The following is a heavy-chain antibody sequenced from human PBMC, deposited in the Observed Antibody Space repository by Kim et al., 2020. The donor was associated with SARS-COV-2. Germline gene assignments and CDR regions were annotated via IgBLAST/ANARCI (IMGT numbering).Heavy chain of an antibody. CDR3: VKSGYYDILTVGQYFDY. V-gene: IGHV3-64D*09. D-gene: IGHD3-9*01. J-gene: IGHJ4*02. CDR2: ISSNGGST. CDR1: GFTFSSYA. Sequence: GGSLRLSCSASGFTFSSYAMHWVRQAPGKGLEYVSAISSNGGSTYYADSVKGRFTISRDNSKNTLYLQMSSLRAEDTAVYYCVKSGYYDILTVGQYFDYWGQGTLVTVSS.